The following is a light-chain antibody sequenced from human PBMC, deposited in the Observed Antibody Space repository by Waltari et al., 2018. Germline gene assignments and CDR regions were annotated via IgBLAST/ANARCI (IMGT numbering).Light chain of an antibody. CDR2: WAS. J-gene: IGKJ1*01. CDR3: QQYYTVSRT. CDR1: EPILFNSNNKNY. Sequence: DIVMTQSPDSLAVPLGERATINCKSSEPILFNSNNKNYLAWYQQKAGQPPKLLVYWASTRESGVPDRFSGSGSGTDFTLTISSLQAEDVAVYYCQQYYTVSRTFGQGTRVEIK. V-gene: IGKV4-1*01.